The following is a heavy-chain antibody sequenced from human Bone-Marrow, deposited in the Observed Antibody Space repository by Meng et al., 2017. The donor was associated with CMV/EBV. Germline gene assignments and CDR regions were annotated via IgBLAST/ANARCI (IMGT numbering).Heavy chain of an antibody. J-gene: IGHJ6*02. CDR1: GFSRRTSGVG. CDR2: IYWKDDK. D-gene: IGHD2-2*02. CDR3: AHRRGGYCSSTSCYKGMGGMDV. Sequence: SCATLVKPTQTHTLTCTFSGFSRRTSGVGVGWIRQPPGKALEWLALIYWKDDKSYSPSLKSRLTITKDTSKNKVVLTMTNMDPVDTATYYCAHRRGGYCSSTSCYKGMGGMDVWGQGTTVTVSS. V-gene: IGHV2-5*01.